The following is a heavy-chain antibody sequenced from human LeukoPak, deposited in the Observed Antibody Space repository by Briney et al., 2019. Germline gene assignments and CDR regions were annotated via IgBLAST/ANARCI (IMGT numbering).Heavy chain of an antibody. D-gene: IGHD5-12*01. Sequence: SETLSLTCAVYGGSFSGYYWSWIRQPPGKGLELIGYIYYSGSTNYNPSLKSRVAISVDTSKNQFSLKQRSVTAADTAVYYCARGYGSGYDFRGAFDIWGQGTMVTVSS. V-gene: IGHV4-59*01. CDR2: IYYSGST. CDR1: GGSFSGYY. CDR3: ARGYGSGYDFRGAFDI. J-gene: IGHJ3*02.